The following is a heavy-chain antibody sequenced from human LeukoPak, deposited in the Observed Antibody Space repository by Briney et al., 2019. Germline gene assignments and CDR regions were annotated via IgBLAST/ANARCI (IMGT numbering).Heavy chain of an antibody. Sequence: SETLSLTCTVSGGPVSSSSYYWGWVRQSPEKGLECIGTIYYAGDTYYNPSLESRLPISVDTSKNQFSLKLRSVTAADTAVYYCATWDSGRYSQIDNWGQGTLVTVSS. CDR3: ATWDSGRYSQIDN. CDR1: GGPVSSSSYY. D-gene: IGHD1-26*01. CDR2: IYYAGDT. J-gene: IGHJ4*02. V-gene: IGHV4-39*01.